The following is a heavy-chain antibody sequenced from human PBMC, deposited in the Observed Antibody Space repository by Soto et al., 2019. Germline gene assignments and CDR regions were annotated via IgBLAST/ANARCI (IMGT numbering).Heavy chain of an antibody. V-gene: IGHV3-53*01. D-gene: IGHD3-10*02. CDR1: GFTVSSNY. Sequence: GSLRLSCAASGFTVSSNYLSLLRQAPGDGLEWVSVIFSADNTHYADSVKGRFTISRDNSKNTVFLQMNSLRAEDTAVYYCAMTVEGYYVVWGQGTPVTVSS. CDR2: IFSADNT. CDR3: AMTVEGYYVV. J-gene: IGHJ4*02.